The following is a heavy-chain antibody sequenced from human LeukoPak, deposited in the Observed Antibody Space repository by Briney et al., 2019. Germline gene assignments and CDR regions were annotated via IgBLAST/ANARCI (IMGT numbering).Heavy chain of an antibody. CDR3: ARVVWYYYYGMDV. CDR2: FDPEDGET. J-gene: IGHJ6*02. CDR1: GYTLTELS. D-gene: IGHD2-21*01. V-gene: IGHV1-24*01. Sequence: ASVKVSCKVSGYTLTELSMHWVRQAPGKGLEWMGGFDPEDGETIYAQKFQGRVTMTRNTSISTAYMELSSLRSEDTAVYYCARVVWYYYYGMDVWGQGTTVTVSS.